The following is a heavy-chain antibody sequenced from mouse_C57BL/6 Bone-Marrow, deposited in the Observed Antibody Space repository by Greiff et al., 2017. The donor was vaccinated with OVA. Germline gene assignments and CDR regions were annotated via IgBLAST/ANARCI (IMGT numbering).Heavy chain of an antibody. D-gene: IGHD1-1*01. V-gene: IGHV1-81*01. J-gene: IGHJ2*01. Sequence: VQLQESGAELARPGASVKLSCKASGYTFTSYGISWVKQRTGQGLEWIGEIYPRSGNTYYNEKFKGKATLTADKSSSTAYMELRSLTSEDSAVYFCARRPIYYYGSTLDYWGQGTTLTVSS. CDR2: IYPRSGNT. CDR3: ARRPIYYYGSTLDY. CDR1: GYTFTSYG.